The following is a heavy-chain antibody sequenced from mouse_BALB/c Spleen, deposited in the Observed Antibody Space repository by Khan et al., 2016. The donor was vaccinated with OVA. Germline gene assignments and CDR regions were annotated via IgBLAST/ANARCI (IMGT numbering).Heavy chain of an antibody. J-gene: IGHJ3*01. D-gene: IGHD2-10*01. CDR3: SRPSYYGNPWFTY. CDR2: ISGTGIYT. V-gene: IGHV5-9*02. CDR1: GFAFSSYD. Sequence: EVQLLETGGGLVKPGGSLKLSCAPSGFAFSSYDMSWVRQTPEKRLEWVATISGTGIYTYYPDSVKGRFTISRDNARNTLYLQMSSLRSEDTALYYCSRPSYYGNPWFTYWGQGTLGTVSA.